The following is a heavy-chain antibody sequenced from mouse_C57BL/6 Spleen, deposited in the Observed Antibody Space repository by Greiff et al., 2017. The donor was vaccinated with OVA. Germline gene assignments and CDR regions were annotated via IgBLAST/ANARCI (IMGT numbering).Heavy chain of an antibody. Sequence: EVQRVESGGGLVKPGGSLKLSCAASGFTFSSYAMSWVRQTPEKRLEWVATISDGGSYTYYPDNVKGRFTISRDNAKNNLYLQMSHLKSEDTAMYYCARMGPTLGRGGFAYWGQGTLVTVSA. V-gene: IGHV5-4*01. CDR2: ISDGGSYT. CDR1: GFTFSSYA. J-gene: IGHJ3*01. CDR3: ARMGPTLGRGGFAY. D-gene: IGHD4-1*01.